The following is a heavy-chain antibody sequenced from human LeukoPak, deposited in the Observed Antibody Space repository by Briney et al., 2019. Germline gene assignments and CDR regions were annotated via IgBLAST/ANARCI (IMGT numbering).Heavy chain of an antibody. V-gene: IGHV4-30-4*01. J-gene: IGHJ5*02. D-gene: IGHD6-13*01. CDR1: GGSISSGAYY. CDR3: ARGSIAAAGNWFDP. CDR2: IFYSGGT. Sequence: SETLSLTCSVSGGSISSGAYYWSWIRQPPGKGLEWIGYIFYSGGTYYNPSLKSRITISVDTSMNQFSLKLSSVTAADTAVYYCARGSIAAAGNWFDPWGQGTLVTVSS.